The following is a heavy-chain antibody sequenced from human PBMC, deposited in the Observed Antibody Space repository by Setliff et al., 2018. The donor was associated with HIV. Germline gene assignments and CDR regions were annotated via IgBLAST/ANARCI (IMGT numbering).Heavy chain of an antibody. D-gene: IGHD1-26*01. CDR3: TTGGPSGTVPFDY. J-gene: IGHJ4*02. V-gene: IGHV3-23*01. CDR1: GFTISNHA. CDR2: ISYDSSDT. Sequence: GGSLRLSCAASGFTISNHAMSWVRQAPGKGLEWVSSISYDSSDTFYSGSVKGRFTISRDDSDNTLYLQMSSLKTEDTAVYYCTTGGPSGTVPFDYWGQGTLVTVSS.